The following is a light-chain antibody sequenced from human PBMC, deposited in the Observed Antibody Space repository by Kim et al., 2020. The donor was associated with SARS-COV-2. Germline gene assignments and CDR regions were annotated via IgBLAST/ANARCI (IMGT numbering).Light chain of an antibody. J-gene: IGKJ3*01. V-gene: IGKV3-11*01. CDR3: QQRSNWPLT. Sequence: LSPGERPTLSCRASQSVSSYLAWYQQKPGQAPRLLIYDASNRATGIPARFSGSGSGTDFTLTISSLEPEDFAVYYCQQRSNWPLTFGPGTKVDIK. CDR2: DAS. CDR1: QSVSSY.